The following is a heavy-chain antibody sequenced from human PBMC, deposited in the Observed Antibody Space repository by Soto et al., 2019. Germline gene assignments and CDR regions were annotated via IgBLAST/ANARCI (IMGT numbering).Heavy chain of an antibody. CDR1: GFTFDDYA. CDR2: INWNSGSI. V-gene: IGHV3-9*01. J-gene: IGHJ1*01. Sequence: GGSLRLSCAASGFTFDDYAMHWVRQVPGKGLEWVSGINWNSGSIGYGDSVKGRLAISRDNAKNSLHLQMNSLSAEDTAYYYCGKDESINGYSGHFRRWGRGTLVTASS. D-gene: IGHD1-26*01. CDR3: GKDESINGYSGHFRR.